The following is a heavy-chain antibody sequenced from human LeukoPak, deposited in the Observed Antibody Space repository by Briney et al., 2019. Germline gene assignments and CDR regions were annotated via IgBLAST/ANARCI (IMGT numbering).Heavy chain of an antibody. D-gene: IGHD6-13*01. CDR3: AKGRGSGSWYVHGY. J-gene: IGHJ4*02. CDR1: GFTFSSYA. V-gene: IGHV3-23*01. CDR2: ISGDAGST. Sequence: QSGGSLRLSCAASGFTFSSYAMSWVRQAPGKGLEWVSAISGDAGSTYYADSVKGRFTISRDNSKNTLYLQMHSLRAEDTAVYYCAKGRGSGSWYVHGYWGQGTLVTVSS.